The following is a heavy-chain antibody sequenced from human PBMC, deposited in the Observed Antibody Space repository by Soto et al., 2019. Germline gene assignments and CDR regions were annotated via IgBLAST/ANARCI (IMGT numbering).Heavy chain of an antibody. J-gene: IGHJ4*02. CDR3: ARLDEALDY. Sequence: SETLSLTCTVSGGSVSSGSYYWSWIRQPPGRGLEWIGYIYNSRSTNYNPSLKSRVSISVDTSKNQFSLKLSSVTAADTAVYYCARLDEALDYWGQGTLVTVSS. CDR1: GGSVSSGSYY. CDR2: IYNSRST. V-gene: IGHV4-61*01.